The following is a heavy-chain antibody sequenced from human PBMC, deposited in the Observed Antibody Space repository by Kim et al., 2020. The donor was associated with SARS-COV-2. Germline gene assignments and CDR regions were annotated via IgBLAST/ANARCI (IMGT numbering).Heavy chain of an antibody. CDR2: ISSKTGGRTN. D-gene: IGHD5-18*01. J-gene: IGHJ4*01. Sequence: GGSLRLSCSASGFTFSNAWMRWVRQAPGKGLEWVGRISSKTGGRTNAYAAPGKGSITISKSDYKNTLYLRMNSLKTEATAVYYCTTDWQAAAMVWYFDY. CDR3: TTDWQAAAMVWYFDY. CDR1: GFTFSNAW. V-gene: IGHV3-15*01.